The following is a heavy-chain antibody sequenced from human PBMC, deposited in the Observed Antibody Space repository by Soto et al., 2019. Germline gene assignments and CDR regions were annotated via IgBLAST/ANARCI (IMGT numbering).Heavy chain of an antibody. V-gene: IGHV3-74*01. CDR2: INTDGSST. J-gene: IGHJ4*02. CDR1: GFTFSSYW. Sequence: EVQLVESGGGLVQPGGSLRLSCAASGFTFSSYWMHWVRQGPGKGLVWVSRINTDGSSTSYADSVKGRFTVSRDNAKNTLYLSMTSLRVEDTAVYYCARGSFRGSGNYYVDYWGQGTLGTVSS. D-gene: IGHD3-10*01. CDR3: ARGSFRGSGNYYVDY.